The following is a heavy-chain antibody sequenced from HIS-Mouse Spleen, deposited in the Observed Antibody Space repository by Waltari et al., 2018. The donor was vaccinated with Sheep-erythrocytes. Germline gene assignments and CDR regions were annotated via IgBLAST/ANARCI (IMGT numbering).Heavy chain of an antibody. V-gene: IGHV3-21*01. CDR1: GFTFSSYS. J-gene: IGHJ3*02. CDR3: ARDSTSDAFDI. Sequence: EVQLVESGGGLVKPGGSLRLSCAASGFTFSSYSMNWVRQAPGKGLEEVSSISRSSSYMYYADSVKGRFTSSRDNAKNSLYLQMNSLRAEDTAVYYCARDSTSDAFDIWGQGTMVTVSS. CDR2: ISRSSSYM. D-gene: IGHD6-6*01.